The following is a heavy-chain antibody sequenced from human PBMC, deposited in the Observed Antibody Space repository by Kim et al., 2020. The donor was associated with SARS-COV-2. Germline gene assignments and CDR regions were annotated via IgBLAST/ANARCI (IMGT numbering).Heavy chain of an antibody. D-gene: IGHD6-13*01. CDR3: ASRGSSSSYYFNL. CDR2: ISWNSATS. CDR1: GFTFGDYA. Sequence: GGSLRLSCAASGFTFGDYAMHWVRRGRGNGGEWVSSISWNSATSGYADSVKGRFTISRDNAKNSLYLQMNSLRPEDTAFYYCASRGSSSSYYFNLWGQGTLVTVSS. J-gene: IGHJ4*02. V-gene: IGHV3-9*01.